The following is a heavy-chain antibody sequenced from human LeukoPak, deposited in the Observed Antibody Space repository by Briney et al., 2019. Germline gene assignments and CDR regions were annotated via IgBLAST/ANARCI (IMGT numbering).Heavy chain of an antibody. CDR1: GGSFSGYY. V-gene: IGHV4-34*01. CDR2: INHSGST. J-gene: IGHJ4*02. Sequence: SETLSLTSAVYGGSFSGYYWIWIRQPPGKGLEWIGEINHSGSTNYNPSLKSRVTISVDTSKNQFSLKLTSVTAADTAVYYCARGEMATTLDYWGQGTLVTVSS. D-gene: IGHD5-24*01. CDR3: ARGEMATTLDY.